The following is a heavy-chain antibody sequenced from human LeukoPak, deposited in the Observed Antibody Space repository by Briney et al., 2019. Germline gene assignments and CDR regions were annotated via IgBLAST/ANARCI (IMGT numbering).Heavy chain of an antibody. CDR2: VSSSDTAI. CDR3: ARGNSGYSRADY. V-gene: IGHV3-48*04. D-gene: IGHD5-12*01. Sequence: GGSLRLSCAASGFTFNSYSMSWVRQAPGKGLEWVSYVSSSDTAIYYADSVKGRFTISRDNAKNSLYLQMNSLRAEDTAVYYCARGNSGYSRADYWGQGTLVTVSS. CDR1: GFTFNSYS. J-gene: IGHJ4*02.